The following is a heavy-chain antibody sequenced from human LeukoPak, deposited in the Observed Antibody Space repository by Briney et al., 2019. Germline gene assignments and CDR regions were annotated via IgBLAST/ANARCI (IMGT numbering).Heavy chain of an antibody. V-gene: IGHV4-61*02. J-gene: IGHJ3*02. CDR2: IYTSGST. CDR3: AREDSAEVVGEWELLPNAFDI. Sequence: SETLSLTCTVSGGSISSGNYYWSWIRQPAGKGLEWIGRIYTSGSTNYNPSLKSRVTISVDTSKNQFSLKLSSVTAADTAVYYCAREDSAEVVGEWELLPNAFDIWGQGTMVTVSS. CDR1: GGSISSGNYY. D-gene: IGHD1-26*01.